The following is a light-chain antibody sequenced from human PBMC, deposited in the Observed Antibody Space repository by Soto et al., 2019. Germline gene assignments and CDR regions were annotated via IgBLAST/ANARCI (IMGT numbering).Light chain of an antibody. V-gene: IGLV2-14*01. CDR2: EVS. CDR3: SSYMSSSTFV. Sequence: QSVLTQPASVSGSPGQSVTISCTGTSSDVGGYNYVSWYQQHPGKAPKLMIYEVSNRPSGVSNRVSGSKSGNTASLTISGLQAEDEADYYCSSYMSSSTFVFGAGTKVTVL. CDR1: SSDVGGYNY. J-gene: IGLJ1*01.